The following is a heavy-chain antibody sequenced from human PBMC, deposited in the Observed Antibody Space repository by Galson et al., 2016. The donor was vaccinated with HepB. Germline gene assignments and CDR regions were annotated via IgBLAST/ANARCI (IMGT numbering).Heavy chain of an antibody. D-gene: IGHD3-10*01. CDR3: AARYGEFLMVFDY. Sequence: LRLSCAASGFTFTTHTMNWVRQAPGKGLELVSAISDIGANTYHADFVKGRFTISRDNSKNTMYLQMNSLRVEDTAVYYCAARYGEFLMVFDYWGQGTLVTVSS. CDR1: GFTFTTHT. J-gene: IGHJ4*02. V-gene: IGHV3-23*01. CDR2: ISDIGANT.